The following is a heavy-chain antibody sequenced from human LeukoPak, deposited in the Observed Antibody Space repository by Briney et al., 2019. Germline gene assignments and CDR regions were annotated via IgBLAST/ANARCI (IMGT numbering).Heavy chain of an antibody. CDR3: ATRANLIFGVVSES. Sequence: ASVKVSCKVSGYTLTELSMDWVRQAPGKGLEWLGGFDPEDGETIYAQKFQGRVTMTEDTSTDTAYMELSSLRSEDTAVYYCATRANLIFGVVSESWGQGTLVTVSS. CDR2: FDPEDGET. V-gene: IGHV1-24*01. D-gene: IGHD3-3*01. J-gene: IGHJ5*02. CDR1: GYTLTELS.